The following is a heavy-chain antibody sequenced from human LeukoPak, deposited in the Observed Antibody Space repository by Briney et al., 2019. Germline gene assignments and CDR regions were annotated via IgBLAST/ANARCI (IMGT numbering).Heavy chain of an antibody. CDR3: ALGVPAAMGWFDP. V-gene: IGHV1-46*01. J-gene: IGHJ5*02. CDR1: GYTFTSYY. CDR2: INPSGGST. D-gene: IGHD2-2*01. Sequence: ASVKVSCKASGYTFTSYYMHWVRQAPGQGLEWMGIINPSGGSTSYAQKFQGRVTMTRDMSTSTVYMELSSLRSEDTAVYYCALGVPAAMGWFDPWGQGTLVTVSS.